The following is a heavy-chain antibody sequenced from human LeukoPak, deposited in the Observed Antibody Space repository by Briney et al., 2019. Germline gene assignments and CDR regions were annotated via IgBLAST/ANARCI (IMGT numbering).Heavy chain of an antibody. CDR3: AKGGPLAVATRGDDY. CDR2: ISGGAGST. J-gene: IGHJ4*02. CDR1: GFNFSSYA. D-gene: IGHD5-12*01. Sequence: PGGSLRLSCAASGFNFSSYAMSSLRQAPGKGLRWVSIISGGAGSTYYTNSVKGRFTISRHDSKNTLYLQMNSLRGEDTAVYYCAKGGPLAVATRGDDYWGQGTLVTVSS. V-gene: IGHV3-23*01.